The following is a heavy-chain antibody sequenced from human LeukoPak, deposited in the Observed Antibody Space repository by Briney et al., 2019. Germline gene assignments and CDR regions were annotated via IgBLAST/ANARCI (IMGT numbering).Heavy chain of an antibody. CDR3: AREDPQTTVPEGLDV. CDR1: GGSFNNYW. D-gene: IGHD4-17*01. V-gene: IGHV4-4*09. J-gene: IGHJ6*02. CDR2: IYRGETT. Sequence: SETLSLTCAVYGGSFNNYWWSWIRQPPGKGLEWIGYIYRGETTNYNPSLKSRVTLSVGTSKNQISLKLNSVTAADTAVYYCAREDPQTTVPEGLDVWGQGTTVTVSS.